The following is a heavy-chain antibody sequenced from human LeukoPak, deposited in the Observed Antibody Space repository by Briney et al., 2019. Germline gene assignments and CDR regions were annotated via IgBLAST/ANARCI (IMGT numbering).Heavy chain of an antibody. J-gene: IGHJ3*02. Sequence: SETLSLTCTVSGGSISSTGYYWTWIRQPAGKGLEWIGHIDNSGSTNCNPSLKTRLTMSVDTSKNQFSLKLSSVTAADTAVYCCARLITGTTTAFDIWGQGTMVTVSS. CDR1: GGSISSTGYY. CDR3: ARLITGTTTAFDI. D-gene: IGHD1-7*01. V-gene: IGHV4-61*09. CDR2: IDNSGST.